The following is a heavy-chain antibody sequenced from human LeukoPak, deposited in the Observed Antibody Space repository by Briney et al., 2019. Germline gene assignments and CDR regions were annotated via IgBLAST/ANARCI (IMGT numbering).Heavy chain of an antibody. CDR1: GYTFTSYD. CDR3: ARGVATMIVVVITYFDY. D-gene: IGHD3-22*01. V-gene: IGHV1-2*02. Sequence: ASVKVSCKASGYTFTSYDINWVRQATGQGLEWMGWINPNSGGTNYAQKFQGRVTMTRDTSISTAYMELSRLRSDDTAVYYCARGVATMIVVVITYFDYWGQGTLVTVSS. CDR2: INPNSGGT. J-gene: IGHJ4*02.